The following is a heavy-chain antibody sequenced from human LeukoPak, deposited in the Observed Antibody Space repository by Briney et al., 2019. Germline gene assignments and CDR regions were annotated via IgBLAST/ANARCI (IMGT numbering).Heavy chain of an antibody. Sequence: SETLSLTCAVSGGSISSSNWWSWVRQPPRKGLEWIGEIYHSGSTNYNPSLKSRVTISVDKSKNQFSLKLSSVTAADTAVYYCARHLELWFGESSPFDYWGQGTLVTVSS. V-gene: IGHV4-4*02. CDR2: IYHSGST. CDR1: GGSISSSNW. CDR3: ARHLELWFGESSPFDY. J-gene: IGHJ4*02. D-gene: IGHD3-10*01.